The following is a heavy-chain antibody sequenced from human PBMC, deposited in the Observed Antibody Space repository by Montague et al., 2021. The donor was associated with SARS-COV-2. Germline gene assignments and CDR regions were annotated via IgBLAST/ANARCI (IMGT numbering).Heavy chain of an antibody. D-gene: IGHD3-3*01. CDR1: GGSISSSSYY. CDR3: ARQYTRGITFFGVVTDYGMDV. Sequence: SETLSLTCTVSGGSISSSSYYWGWIRQPPGKGLEWIGYIYYSGSTYYNPSLKSRVTILVETSKNQFSLKLRSVTAADTAVYYCARQYTRGITFFGVVTDYGMDVWGQGTTVTVSS. CDR2: IYYSGST. V-gene: IGHV4-39*01. J-gene: IGHJ6*02.